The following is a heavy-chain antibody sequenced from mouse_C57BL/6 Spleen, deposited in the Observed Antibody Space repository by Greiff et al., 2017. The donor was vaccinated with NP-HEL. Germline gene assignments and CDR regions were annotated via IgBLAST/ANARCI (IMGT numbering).Heavy chain of an antibody. CDR2: INPNNGGT. J-gene: IGHJ3*01. D-gene: IGHD1-1*02. CDR3: AREQILWPPGGLAY. V-gene: IGHV1-26*01. CDR1: GYTFTDYY. Sequence: EVQLQQSGPELVKPGASVKISCKASGYTFTDYYMNWVKQSHGKSLEWIGDINPNNGGTSYNQKFKGKATLTVDKSSSTAYMELRSLTSEDSAVYYCAREQILWPPGGLAYWGQGTLVTVSA.